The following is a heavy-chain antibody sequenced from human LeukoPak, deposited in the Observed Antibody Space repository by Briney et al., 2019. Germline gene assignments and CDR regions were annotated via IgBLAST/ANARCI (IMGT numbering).Heavy chain of an antibody. CDR3: AREQLVHAFDI. V-gene: IGHV1-69*06. CDR2: IIPIFGTA. Sequence: HWASVKVSCKASGGTFSSYAISWVRQAPGQGLEWMGGIIPIFGTANYAQKFQSRVTITADKSTSTAYMELSSLRSEDTAVYYCAREQLVHAFDIWGQGTMVTVSS. CDR1: GGTFSSYA. D-gene: IGHD6-6*01. J-gene: IGHJ3*02.